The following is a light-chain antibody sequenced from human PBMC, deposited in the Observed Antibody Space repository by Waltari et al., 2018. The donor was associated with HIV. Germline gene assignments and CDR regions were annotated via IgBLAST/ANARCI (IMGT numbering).Light chain of an antibody. CDR1: SSNIGARFD. V-gene: IGLV1-40*01. Sequence: SVLTQPPSVSGAPGQRVTISCTGSSSNIGARFDVHWYQQLPGTAPKLLIYGGTNRPSGVPDRVSGSKSGTAASRASTGLQAEDEADYYCQSYDSSLSGSVFGGGTKLTVL. CDR3: QSYDSSLSGSV. J-gene: IGLJ2*01. CDR2: GGT.